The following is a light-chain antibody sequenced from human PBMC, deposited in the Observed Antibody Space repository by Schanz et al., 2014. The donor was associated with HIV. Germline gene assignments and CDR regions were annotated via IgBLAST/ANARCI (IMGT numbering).Light chain of an antibody. J-gene: IGKJ2*01. CDR1: QSISDS. CDR2: EAS. V-gene: IGKV1-5*03. CDR3: QQYDTYSYT. Sequence: DIQMTQSPSILYASVGDRITITCRASQSISDSLAWYQQKPGKAPNLLISEASILESGVPSRFSGSGSGTEFTLTISSLQPDDFATYYCQQYDTYSYTFGQGTKLEIK.